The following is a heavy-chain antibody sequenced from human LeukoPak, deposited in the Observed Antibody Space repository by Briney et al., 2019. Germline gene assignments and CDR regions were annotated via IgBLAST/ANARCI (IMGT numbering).Heavy chain of an antibody. Sequence: SETLSLTCTVSGGSISSYYWSWIRQPAGKGPEWIGRIYTSGSTNYNPSLKSRVTMSVDTSKNQFSLKLSSVTAADTAVYYCARHNYYGSGSWYHYYGMDVWGQGTTVTVSS. CDR1: GGSISSYY. V-gene: IGHV4-4*07. CDR3: ARHNYYGSGSWYHYYGMDV. D-gene: IGHD3-10*01. CDR2: IYTSGST. J-gene: IGHJ6*02.